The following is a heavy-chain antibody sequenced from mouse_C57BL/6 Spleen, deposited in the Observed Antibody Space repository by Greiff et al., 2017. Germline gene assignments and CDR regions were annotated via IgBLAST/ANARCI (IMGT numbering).Heavy chain of an antibody. CDR3: ARQPLLRHFDY. CDR2: ISGGGGNT. J-gene: IGHJ2*01. Sequence: EVQLVESGGGLVKPGGSLKLSCAASGFTFSSYTMSWVRQTPEKRLEWVATISGGGGNTYYPDSVKGRFTISRDNAKNTLYLQMSSLRSEDTALYYCARQPLLRHFDYWGQGTTLTVSS. D-gene: IGHD1-2*01. CDR1: GFTFSSYT. V-gene: IGHV5-9*01.